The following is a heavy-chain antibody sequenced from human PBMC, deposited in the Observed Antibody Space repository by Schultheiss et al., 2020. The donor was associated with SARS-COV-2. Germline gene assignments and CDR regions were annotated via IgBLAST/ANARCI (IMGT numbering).Heavy chain of an antibody. CDR3: AKGFCSGTTCHANWFDP. J-gene: IGHJ5*02. CDR1: GFTFSSYW. Sequence: GGSLRLSCAASGFTFSSYWMHWVRQAPGKGLVWVSRINSDGSDTKFADSVKGRFTVSRDNAKNTLYLQMNSLRAEDTAIYYCAKGFCSGTTCHANWFDPWGQGTLVTVSS. D-gene: IGHD2-2*01. V-gene: IGHV3-74*03. CDR2: INSDGSDT.